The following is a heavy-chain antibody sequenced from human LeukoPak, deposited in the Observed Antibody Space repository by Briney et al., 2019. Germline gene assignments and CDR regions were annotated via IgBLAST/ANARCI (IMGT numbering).Heavy chain of an antibody. CDR3: AKGLYDSIDY. J-gene: IGHJ4*02. Sequence: PGGSLRLSCAASGFTFDDYAMHWVRQAPGKGLEWVSGISWNSGSIGYADSVKGRFTISRDNAKNSLYLQMSSLRAEDTALYYCAKGLYDSIDYWGQGTLVTVSS. CDR1: GFTFDDYA. CDR2: ISWNSGSI. V-gene: IGHV3-9*01. D-gene: IGHD3-22*01.